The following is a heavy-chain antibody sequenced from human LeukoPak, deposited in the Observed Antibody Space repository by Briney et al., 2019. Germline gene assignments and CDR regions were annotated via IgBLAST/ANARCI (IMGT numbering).Heavy chain of an antibody. Sequence: GGSLRLSCVASGFYFSSNWMHWVRHAPGQGLVWVSRIKGDGISTNYADSVKGRFTISRDIAKNTLYLQMNSLRAEDTGVYYCAKDHYWSIDYWGRGTLVTVSS. D-gene: IGHD3-3*01. J-gene: IGHJ4*02. CDR3: AKDHYWSIDY. CDR2: IKGDGIST. CDR1: GFYFSSNW. V-gene: IGHV3-74*01.